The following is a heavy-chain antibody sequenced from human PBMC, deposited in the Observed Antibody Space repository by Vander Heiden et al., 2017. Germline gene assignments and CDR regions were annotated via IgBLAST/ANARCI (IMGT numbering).Heavy chain of an antibody. Sequence: QVQLVQSGAEVKKPGSSVKVSCKASGGTFSNYAISWVRQAPGQGLEWMGGIIPIFGTANYAQKFQGRVTIIADKSTSTAYMELSSLRSEDTAVYYCARYSSSFTYYYGMDVWGQGTTVTVSS. CDR3: ARYSSSFTYYYGMDV. J-gene: IGHJ6*02. CDR2: IIPIFGTA. V-gene: IGHV1-69*06. CDR1: GGTFSNYA. D-gene: IGHD6-6*01.